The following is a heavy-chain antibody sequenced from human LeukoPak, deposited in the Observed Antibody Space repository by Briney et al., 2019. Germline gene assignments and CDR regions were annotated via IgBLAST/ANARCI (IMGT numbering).Heavy chain of an antibody. CDR1: GYTFTGYY. CDR2: INPNSGGT. CDR3: ARGLYCSGGTCYSSWFDP. J-gene: IGHJ5*02. V-gene: IGHV1-2*04. Sequence: ASVKVSCMASGYTFTGYYMHWVRQAPGQGLEWMGWINPNSGGTNYAQKFQGWVTMTRDTSISTAYMELSRLRSDDTAVYYCARGLYCSGGTCYSSWFDPWGQGTLVTVSS. D-gene: IGHD2-15*01.